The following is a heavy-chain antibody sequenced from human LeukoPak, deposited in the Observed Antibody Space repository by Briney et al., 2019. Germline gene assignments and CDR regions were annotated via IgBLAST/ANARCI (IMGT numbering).Heavy chain of an antibody. D-gene: IGHD5-24*01. CDR1: GFTVRSNS. V-gene: IGHV3-53*01. CDR3: VRDRIEMSTRDYYGMDV. Sequence: PGGSLRLSCAVSGFTVRSNSMTWVRQAPGKGLEWVSLIYSGGRTYYADSVKGRFTISRDISKDTVYLQMRSLRAEDTAVYYCVRDRIEMSTRDYYGMDVWGQGTTVTVSS. J-gene: IGHJ6*02. CDR2: IYSGGRT.